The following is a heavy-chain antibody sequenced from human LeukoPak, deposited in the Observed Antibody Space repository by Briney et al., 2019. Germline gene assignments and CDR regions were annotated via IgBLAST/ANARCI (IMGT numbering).Heavy chain of an antibody. CDR3: ATYREHGPVTFDF. CDR1: GGSVSSDSYY. V-gene: IGHV4-61*01. J-gene: IGHJ3*01. CDR2: IYNSGST. Sequence: SETLSLTCAVSGGSVSSDSYYWSWIRQPPGKGLEWIGYIYNSGSTNYNPSLKSRLTISPDTSKNQFSLKLSSVTAADTAVYYCATYREHGPVTFDFWGQGTMVTVSS. D-gene: IGHD1/OR15-1a*01.